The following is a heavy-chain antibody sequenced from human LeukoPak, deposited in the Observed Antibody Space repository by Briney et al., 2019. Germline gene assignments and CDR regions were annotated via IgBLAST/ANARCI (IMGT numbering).Heavy chain of an antibody. V-gene: IGHV1-69*13. Sequence: ASVKVSCKASGCTFSSYAISWVRQAPGQGLEWMGGMIPIFGTANYAQKFQGRVTITADESTSTAYMELSSLRSEDTAVYYCARDGRYYYDSSGYYYASDYWGQGTLVTVSS. CDR2: MIPIFGTA. D-gene: IGHD3-22*01. CDR3: ARDGRYYYDSSGYYYASDY. CDR1: GCTFSSYA. J-gene: IGHJ4*02.